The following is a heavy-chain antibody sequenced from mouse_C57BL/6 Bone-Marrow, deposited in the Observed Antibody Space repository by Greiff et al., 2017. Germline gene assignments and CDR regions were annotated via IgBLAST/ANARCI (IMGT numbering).Heavy chain of an antibody. Sequence: QVQLQQPGAELVLPGASVKLSCKASGYTFTSYWMHWVKQRPGQGLEWIGEIDPSDSYTNYNQKFTGKSTLTVDKSSSTAYMQLSSLTSEDSAVYYCARNWGDYWGQGTTLTVSS. CDR2: IDPSDSYT. V-gene: IGHV1-69*01. D-gene: IGHD4-1*01. CDR1: GYTFTSYW. J-gene: IGHJ2*01. CDR3: ARNWGDY.